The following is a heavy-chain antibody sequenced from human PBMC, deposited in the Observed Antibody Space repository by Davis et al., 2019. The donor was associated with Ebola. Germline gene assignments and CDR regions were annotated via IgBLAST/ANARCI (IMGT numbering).Heavy chain of an antibody. CDR3: ARRSTITIFGVVTHDAFDI. D-gene: IGHD3-3*01. J-gene: IGHJ3*02. Sequence: ASVKVSCKASGYTFTSYYMHWVRQAPGQGLEWMGIINPSGGSTSYAQKFQGRVTMTRDTSTSTVYMELSSLRSEDTAVYYCARRSTITIFGVVTHDAFDIWGQGTMVTVSS. CDR2: INPSGGST. CDR1: GYTFTSYY. V-gene: IGHV1-46*01.